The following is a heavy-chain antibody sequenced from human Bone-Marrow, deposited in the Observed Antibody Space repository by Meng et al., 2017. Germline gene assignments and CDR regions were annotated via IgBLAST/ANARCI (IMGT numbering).Heavy chain of an antibody. Sequence: QVQWGRSGAEVKKPGSWVKASCKASVGTFSSYAISWVRQAPGQGLEWMGGIIPIFGTANYAQKFQGRVTITADKSTSTAYMELSSLRSEDTAVYYCARGGYSYGLVGIFDYWGQGTLVTVSS. CDR2: IIPIFGTA. J-gene: IGHJ4*02. D-gene: IGHD5-18*01. CDR1: VGTFSSYA. V-gene: IGHV1-69*06. CDR3: ARGGYSYGLVGIFDY.